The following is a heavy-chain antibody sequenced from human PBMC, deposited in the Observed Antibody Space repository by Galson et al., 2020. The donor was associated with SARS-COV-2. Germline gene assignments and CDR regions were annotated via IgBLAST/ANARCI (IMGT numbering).Heavy chain of an antibody. J-gene: IGHJ4*02. V-gene: IGHV3-23*01. CDR2: ISGSGYST. CDR3: ARGSYSSTWE. D-gene: IGHD6-13*01. Sequence: TGGSLRLSCAASGFTFNSYDMNWVRQAPGKGLEWVSAISGSGYSTYYADSVKGRFTISRDNSKNTLYLQLNSLRGEDTAVYYCARGSYSSTWEWGQGTLLTVSS. CDR1: GFTFNSYD.